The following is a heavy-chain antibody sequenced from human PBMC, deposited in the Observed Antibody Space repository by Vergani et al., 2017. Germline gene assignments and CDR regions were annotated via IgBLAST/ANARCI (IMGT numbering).Heavy chain of an antibody. V-gene: IGHV1-2*02. D-gene: IGHD2-2*02. J-gene: IGHJ5*02. CDR2: INPLSGGT. CDR1: GYTFTGSY. CDR3: ARGCGSTSCYKRGEDWFDP. Sequence: QVQLVQSGAEVKKPGASVKVSCKASGYTFTGSYMHWVRQAPGKGLEWMGWINPLSGGTNYAQKFQGRVTMTRDTSTSTVFMELSSLRSEDTAVYYCARGCGSTSCYKRGEDWFDPWGQGTLVTVSS.